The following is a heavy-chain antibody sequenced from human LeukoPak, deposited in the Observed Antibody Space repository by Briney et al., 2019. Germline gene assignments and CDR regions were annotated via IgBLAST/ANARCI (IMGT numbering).Heavy chain of an antibody. CDR3: AKSTAAGSGGPFDY. CDR1: GGSISSYY. V-gene: IGHV4-59*01. Sequence: PSETLSLTCTVFGGSISSYYWSWIRQPPGKGLEWIGYIYYSGSTNYNPSLKSRVTISVDTSKNQFSLKLSSVTAADTAVYYCAKSTAAGSGGPFDYWGQGTLVTVSS. J-gene: IGHJ4*02. D-gene: IGHD6-13*01. CDR2: IYYSGST.